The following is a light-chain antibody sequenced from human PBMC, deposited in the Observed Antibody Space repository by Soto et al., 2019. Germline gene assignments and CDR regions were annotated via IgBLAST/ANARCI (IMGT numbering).Light chain of an antibody. J-gene: IGKJ4*01. CDR2: DAF. CDR1: QSVGSY. CDR3: QQRSRWPLT. V-gene: IGKV3-11*01. Sequence: EIVLTQSPATLSLSPGERATLSCRASQSVGSYFAWYQQKPGQAPRLLIYDAFSRSTGIPARFSGSGSGTDFTLTISSLEPEDFAVYFCQQRSRWPLTFGGGTKVEIK.